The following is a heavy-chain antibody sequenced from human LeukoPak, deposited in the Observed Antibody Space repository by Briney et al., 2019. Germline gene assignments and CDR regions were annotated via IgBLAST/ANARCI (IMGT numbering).Heavy chain of an antibody. V-gene: IGHV3-21*01. CDR3: ARDSPYYFDSSGDYVSDY. J-gene: IGHJ4*02. Sequence: GGSLRLSCAASGFTFRTFTMHWVRQASGKGLEWVSSINSARNFIYYADSGKSRFTISRDNAKNSLYLQMSSLKVEDTAVYYCARDSPYYFDSSGDYVSDYWGQGALVTVSS. CDR2: INSARNFI. D-gene: IGHD3-22*01. CDR1: GFTFRTFT.